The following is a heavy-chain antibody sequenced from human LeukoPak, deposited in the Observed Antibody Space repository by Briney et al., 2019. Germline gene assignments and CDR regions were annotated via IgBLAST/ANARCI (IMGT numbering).Heavy chain of an antibody. J-gene: IGHJ3*02. Sequence: PGGSLRLSCTASGFTFSSYGMSWGRQAPGKGLQWVSAISYNDGSTYYADSVKGRFTISRDNSKNTLYLQMNSLRAEDTATYYCAKDSPLLTIWGQGTMVTVSS. CDR3: AKDSPLLTI. CDR2: ISYNDGST. V-gene: IGHV3-23*01. CDR1: GFTFSSYG.